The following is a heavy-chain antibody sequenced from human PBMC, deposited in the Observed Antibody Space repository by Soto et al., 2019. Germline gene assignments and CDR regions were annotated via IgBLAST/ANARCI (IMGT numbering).Heavy chain of an antibody. V-gene: IGHV1-8*01. D-gene: IGHD6-13*01. CDR2: MNPNSGNT. Sequence: ASVKVSCKASGYTFTSYDINWVRQATGQGLEWMGWMNPNSGNTGYAQKFQGRVTMTRNTSISTAYMELSSLRSEDTAVYYCARGYIAAAAGDYWGQGTLGTVSS. CDR1: GYTFTSYD. CDR3: ARGYIAAAAGDY. J-gene: IGHJ4*02.